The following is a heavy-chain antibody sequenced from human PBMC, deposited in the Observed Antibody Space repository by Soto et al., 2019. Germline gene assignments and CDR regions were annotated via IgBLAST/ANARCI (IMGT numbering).Heavy chain of an antibody. CDR2: TNPNTGGT. D-gene: IGHD5-12*01. J-gene: IGHJ3*02. CDR3: ARDYQPNIVATWSFDI. V-gene: IGHV1-2*04. Sequence: GASVKVSCKASGYTFTDFSIHWLRQAPGQGLEWMGWTNPNTGGTYYAQKFQGWVTMTRDTSINTAYMELSRLKSDDTAVYYCARDYQPNIVATWSFDIWGQGTMVTVSS. CDR1: GYTFTDFS.